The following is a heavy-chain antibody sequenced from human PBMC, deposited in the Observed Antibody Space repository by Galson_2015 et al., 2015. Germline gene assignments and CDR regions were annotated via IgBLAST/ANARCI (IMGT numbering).Heavy chain of an antibody. V-gene: IGHV2-5*02. Sequence: PALVKPTQPLTLTCTFSGFSLSTRGVGVGWIRQPPGKALEWLALIYWDDDKRYSPSLKSRLTITKDTSKNQVVLTMTNMDPVDTATYYCAHNTHTATLRFWGQGALVTVSS. CDR1: GFSLSTRGVG. D-gene: IGHD5-18*01. CDR2: IYWDDDK. J-gene: IGHJ4*02. CDR3: AHNTHTATLRF.